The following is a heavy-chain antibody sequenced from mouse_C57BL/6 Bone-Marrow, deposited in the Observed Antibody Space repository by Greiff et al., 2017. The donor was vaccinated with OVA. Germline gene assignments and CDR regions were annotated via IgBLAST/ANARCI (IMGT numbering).Heavy chain of an antibody. V-gene: IGHV1-22*01. CDR1: GYTFTDYN. Sequence: EVQLQQSGPELVKPGASVKMSCKASGYTFTDYNMHWVKQSHGKSLEWIGYINPNNGGTSYNQKFKGKATLTVNKSSSTAYMELRSLTSEDSAVYYCARGIYYYGSSYNAYWGQGTLVTVSA. CDR3: ARGIYYYGSSYNAY. CDR2: INPNNGGT. D-gene: IGHD1-1*01. J-gene: IGHJ3*01.